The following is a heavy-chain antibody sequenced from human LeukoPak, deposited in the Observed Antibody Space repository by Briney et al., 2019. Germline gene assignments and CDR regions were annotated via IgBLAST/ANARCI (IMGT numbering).Heavy chain of an antibody. V-gene: IGHV3-33*03. J-gene: IGHJ3*02. CDR2: IWYDGGNK. CDR3: ATSHIDSSGYYYLGAFDI. D-gene: IGHD3-22*01. CDR1: GFTFSSYG. Sequence: PGGSLRLSCAASGFTFSSYGMHWVRQAPGKGLEWVAIIWYDGGNKYYADSVKGRFTISRDNAKNSLYLHMNSLRAEDAAVYYCATSHIDSSGYYYLGAFDIWGQGTMVTVSS.